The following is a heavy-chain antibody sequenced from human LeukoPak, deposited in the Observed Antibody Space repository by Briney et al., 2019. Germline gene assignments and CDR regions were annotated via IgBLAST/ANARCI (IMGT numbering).Heavy chain of an antibody. J-gene: IGHJ5*02. V-gene: IGHV1-3*01. Sequence: ASVKVSCKASGYTLTSYTMHWVRQAPGQGLEWMGWINPANGNTKYSQKFQGRVTITSDTSAITAYMELSSLRSEDTAVYYCARDCDLVGTSPWFDPWGQGTLVTVSS. CDR2: INPANGNT. D-gene: IGHD1-26*01. CDR3: ARDCDLVGTSPWFDP. CDR1: GYTLTSYT.